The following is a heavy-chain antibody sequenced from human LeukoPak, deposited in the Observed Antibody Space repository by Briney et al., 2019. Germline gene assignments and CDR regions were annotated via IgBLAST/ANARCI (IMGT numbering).Heavy chain of an antibody. D-gene: IGHD2-21*02. CDR1: GFTFSSYA. V-gene: IGHV3-23*01. CDR2: ISGSGGST. Sequence: PGGSLRLSCAASGFTFSSYAMSWVRQAPGKGLEWVSAISGSGGSTYYADSVKGRFTISRDNSKNTLYLQMNSLRAEDTAVYYCAKDRSAYCGGDCYSPGEYFQHWGQGTLVTVSS. J-gene: IGHJ1*01. CDR3: AKDRSAYCGGDCYSPGEYFQH.